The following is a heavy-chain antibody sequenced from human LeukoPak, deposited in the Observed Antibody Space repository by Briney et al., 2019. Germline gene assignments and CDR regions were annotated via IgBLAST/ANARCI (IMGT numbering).Heavy chain of an antibody. V-gene: IGHV1-69*13. CDR1: GGTFSSYA. Sequence: ASVKVSCKASGGTFSSYAISWVRQAPGQGLEWMGGIIPIFGTANYAQKFQGRVTITADESTSTAYMELSSLRSEDTAVYYCARLIEMATAYDYWGQGTLVTVSS. J-gene: IGHJ4*02. CDR2: IIPIFGTA. CDR3: ARLIEMATAYDY. D-gene: IGHD5-24*01.